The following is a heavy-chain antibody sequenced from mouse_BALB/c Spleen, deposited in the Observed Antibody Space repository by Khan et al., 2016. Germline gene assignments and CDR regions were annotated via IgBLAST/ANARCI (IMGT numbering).Heavy chain of an antibody. CDR3: ADDYYGSNWFAY. J-gene: IGHJ3*01. CDR1: GYTFTNYG. Sequence: QIQLVQSGPDLKKPGETVKISCKASGYTFTNYGMNWVKQAPGKGLKWMGWINTNTGEPTYDEEFKGRFVFSLETSATTAYLQINNLKNEDTATYFCADDYYGSNWFAYWGQGTLVTVSA. D-gene: IGHD1-1*01. CDR2: INTNTGEP. V-gene: IGHV9-3*02.